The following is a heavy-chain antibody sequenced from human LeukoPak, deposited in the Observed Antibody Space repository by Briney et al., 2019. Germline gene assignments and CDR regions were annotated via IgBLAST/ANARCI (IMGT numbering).Heavy chain of an antibody. CDR1: DGSVTPYY. J-gene: IGHJ4*02. CDR2: VYYGGST. Sequence: PSETLSLTCTVSDGSVTPYYWNWIRQPPGKGLEWIAYVYYGGSTKYNPSLESRVTISVDTSKDQFSLKLTSVTAADTAIYYCARGPPPDFDYWGQGTLVTVSS. V-gene: IGHV4-59*02. CDR3: ARGPPPDFDY.